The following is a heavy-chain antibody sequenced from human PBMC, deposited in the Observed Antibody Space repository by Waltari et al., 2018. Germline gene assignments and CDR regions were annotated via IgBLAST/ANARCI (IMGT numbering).Heavy chain of an antibody. D-gene: IGHD2-15*01. CDR2: IHHSGNT. V-gene: IGHV4-34*02. Sequence: QVQLQQWGAGLLKPPETLSLTCDVDGGSFSDYSWSWIRQPPGKGLEWIGEIHHSGNTNYNPSLKSRVIVSIDTSKDQFSLKLTSVTAADTAVYYCARLVVVRSAVGAYYFDYWGQGTLVTVSS. CDR3: ARLVVVRSAVGAYYFDY. CDR1: GGSFSDYS. J-gene: IGHJ4*02.